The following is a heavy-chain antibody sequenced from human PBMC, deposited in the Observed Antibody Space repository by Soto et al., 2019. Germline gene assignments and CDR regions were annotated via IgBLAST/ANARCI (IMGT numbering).Heavy chain of an antibody. Sequence: ASVKVSCKASGGTFSSYAISWVRQAPGQGLEWMGGIIPIFGTANYAQKFQGRVTITADESTSTAYMELSSLRSEDTAVYYCARVSVVPGAIHVDWAYYYYGMDVWGQGTTVTVAS. CDR1: GGTFSSYA. D-gene: IGHD2-2*02. V-gene: IGHV1-69*13. J-gene: IGHJ6*02. CDR2: IIPIFGTA. CDR3: ARVSVVPGAIHVDWAYYYYGMDV.